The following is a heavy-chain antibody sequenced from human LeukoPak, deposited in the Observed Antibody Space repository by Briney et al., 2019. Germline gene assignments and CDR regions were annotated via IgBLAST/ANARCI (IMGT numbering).Heavy chain of an antibody. CDR3: ASPYSSSWDFDY. CDR2: IRYDGSNK. D-gene: IGHD6-13*01. CDR1: GFTFSSYG. J-gene: IGHJ4*02. V-gene: IGHV3-30*02. Sequence: PGGSLRLSCAASGFTFSSYGMHWVRQAPGKGLEWVAFIRYDGSNKYYADSVKGRFTISRDNSKNTLYLQMNSLRAEDTAVYYCASPYSSSWDFDYWGQGTLVTVSS.